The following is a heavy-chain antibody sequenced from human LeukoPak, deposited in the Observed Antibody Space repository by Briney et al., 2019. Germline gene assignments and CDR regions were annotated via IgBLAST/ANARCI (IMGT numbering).Heavy chain of an antibody. D-gene: IGHD1-26*01. Sequence: QPGRSLRLSCAASGFTFSNYAMHWVRQAPGKGLEWVAVVSYDGSNKYYADSVKGRFTISRDNSKDTLYLQMNSLRAEYAAVYYCATIGDRRSGELYRIDYWGQGTLVTVSS. V-gene: IGHV3-30-3*01. J-gene: IGHJ4*02. CDR2: VSYDGSNK. CDR1: GFTFSNYA. CDR3: ATIGDRRSGELYRIDY.